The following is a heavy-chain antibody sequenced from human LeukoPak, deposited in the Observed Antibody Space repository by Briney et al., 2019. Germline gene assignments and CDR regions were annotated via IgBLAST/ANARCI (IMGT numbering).Heavy chain of an antibody. J-gene: IGHJ4*02. CDR2: ISGSGGST. CDR3: PSGGGSSLEVLYYFDY. CDR1: GFTFRIYA. D-gene: IGHD1-26*01. Sequence: GGSLRLSCAASGFTFRIYAMSWVRQAPGKGLEWVSAISGSGGSTYYADSVKGRFTISRDNAKNTRFLQMNSLRAEDTAVYYGPSGGGSSLEVLYYFDYWGRGTLVTVSS. V-gene: IGHV3-23*01.